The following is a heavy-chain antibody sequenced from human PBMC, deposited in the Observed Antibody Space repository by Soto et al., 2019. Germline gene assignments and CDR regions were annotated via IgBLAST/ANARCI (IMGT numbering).Heavy chain of an antibody. Sequence: PGESLKISCKGSGYSFTSYWIGWVRQMPGKGLEWMGIIYPGDSESKYSPSFQGQVTISADKSISTAYLQWSSLKASDTAMYYCARRGHTPMYHYYGMDVWGQGTTVTVSS. J-gene: IGHJ6*02. CDR3: ARRGHTPMYHYYGMDV. V-gene: IGHV5-51*01. CDR1: GYSFTSYW. CDR2: IYPGDSES.